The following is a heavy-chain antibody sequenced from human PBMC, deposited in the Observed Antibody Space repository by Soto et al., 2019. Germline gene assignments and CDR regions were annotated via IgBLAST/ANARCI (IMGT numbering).Heavy chain of an antibody. J-gene: IGHJ5*02. CDR2: IIPILGIA. D-gene: IGHD5-12*01. V-gene: IGHV1-69*08. Sequence: QVQLVQSGAEVKKPGSSVKVSCKASGGTFSSYTISWVRQAPGQGLEWMGRIIPILGIANYAQKFQGRVTITADQCTRTAXMELSSLRSEDTAVYYCARDSRNGDGYTYGREFDPWGQGTLVTVSS. CDR1: GGTFSSYT. CDR3: ARDSRNGDGYTYGREFDP.